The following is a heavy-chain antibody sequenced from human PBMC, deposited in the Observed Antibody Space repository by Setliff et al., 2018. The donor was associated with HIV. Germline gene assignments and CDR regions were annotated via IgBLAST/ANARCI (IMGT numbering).Heavy chain of an antibody. CDR2: INHSGST. D-gene: IGHD3-3*01. V-gene: IGHV4-34*01. CDR1: GGSFSGFY. Sequence: SETLSLTCAVYGGSFSGFYWSWIRQPPGKGLEWIGEINHSGSTNYNPSPKSRVTISVDTSKNQFSLKLSSVTAADTAVYYCARTLLTHYNFWSGYYSYDAFDIWGQGTMVTVSS. J-gene: IGHJ3*02. CDR3: ARTLLTHYNFWSGYYSYDAFDI.